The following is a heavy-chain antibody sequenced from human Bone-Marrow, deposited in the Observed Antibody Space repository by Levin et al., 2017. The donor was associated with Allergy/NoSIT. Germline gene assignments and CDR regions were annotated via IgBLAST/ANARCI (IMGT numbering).Heavy chain of an antibody. Sequence: GESLKISCAASRFSIRSYGMHWVRQAPGKGLEWVAVISSDGSNKFYAESVRGRFTISRDNSKNTLYLQMNSLRSEDTAVYYCAKDWGAVVMTGTHLEDWGQGTLVTVSS. J-gene: IGHJ4*02. CDR3: AKDWGAVVMTGTHLED. CDR1: RFSIRSYG. CDR2: ISSDGSNK. D-gene: IGHD2-21*01. V-gene: IGHV3-30*18.